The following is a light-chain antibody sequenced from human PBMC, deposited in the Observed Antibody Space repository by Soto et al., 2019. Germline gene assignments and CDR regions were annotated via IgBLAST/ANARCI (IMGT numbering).Light chain of an antibody. CDR1: HRISMG. V-gene: IGKV1-5*01. J-gene: IGKJ1*01. Sequence: DILMIQSPSTLSTVVEDRVTITCRARHRISMGLAWYQQKPGKAPKLLIFDVSCLETWFPSRFSGSLSVTEFSLTISILQPEDFATYYCQLYNSYPLTFGQGIKVDIK. CDR3: QLYNSYPLT. CDR2: DVS.